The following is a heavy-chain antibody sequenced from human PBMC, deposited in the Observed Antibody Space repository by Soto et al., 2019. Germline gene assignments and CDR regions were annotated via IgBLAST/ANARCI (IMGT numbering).Heavy chain of an antibody. V-gene: IGHV4-39*07. CDR3: ARDLFQYSSSWYWFDP. Sequence: PSETLSLTCTVSGGSISSSSYYWGWIRQPPGKGLEWIGNIYHSGSTNYNPSLKSRVTISVDKSKNQFSLKLSSVTAADTAVYYCARDLFQYSSSWYWFDPWGQGPLVTVSS. J-gene: IGHJ5*02. CDR1: GGSISSSSYY. D-gene: IGHD6-13*01. CDR2: IYHSGST.